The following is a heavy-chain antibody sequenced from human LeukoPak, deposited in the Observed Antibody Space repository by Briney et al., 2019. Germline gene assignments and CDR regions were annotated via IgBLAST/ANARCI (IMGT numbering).Heavy chain of an antibody. CDR2: IYHSGST. D-gene: IGHD5-18*01. CDR1: GASISSGGYS. V-gene: IGHV4-30-2*01. CDR3: ARDHRGYSYGLFDN. J-gene: IGHJ4*02. Sequence: SETLSLTCAVSGASISSGGYSWSWIRQPPGKGLEWIGYIYHSGSTYYNPSLKSRVTTSVDRSKNQFSPRLSSVTAADTAVYYCARDHRGYSYGLFDNWGQGTLVTVSS.